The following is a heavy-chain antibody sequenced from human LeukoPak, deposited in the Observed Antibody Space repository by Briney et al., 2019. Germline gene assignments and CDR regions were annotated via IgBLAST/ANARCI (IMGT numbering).Heavy chain of an antibody. Sequence: GGSLRLSCAASGVTVSSTSMSWVRQAPGEGLEWVSAIHSGGNTNYADSVKGRFTISRDNSKNTPYLQMNSLRVEDTAVYYCARELISTSCCTFRYWGQGTLVTVSS. CDR2: IHSGGNT. V-gene: IGHV3-66*01. CDR1: GVTVSSTS. D-gene: IGHD2-2*01. CDR3: ARELISTSCCTFRY. J-gene: IGHJ4*02.